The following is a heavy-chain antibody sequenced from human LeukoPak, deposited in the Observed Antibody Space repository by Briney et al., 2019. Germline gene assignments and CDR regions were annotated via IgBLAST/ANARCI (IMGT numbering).Heavy chain of an antibody. Sequence: PSQTLSLTCTVSGGSISSGSYYWSWIRQPAGKGLEWIGRIYTSGSTNYNPSLKSRVTISVDTSKNQFSLKLSSVTAADTAVYYCARATLGNYDILTGYYPDDAFDIWGQGTMVTVSS. CDR2: IYTSGST. J-gene: IGHJ3*02. CDR1: GGSISSGSYY. V-gene: IGHV4-61*02. CDR3: ARATLGNYDILTGYYPDDAFDI. D-gene: IGHD3-9*01.